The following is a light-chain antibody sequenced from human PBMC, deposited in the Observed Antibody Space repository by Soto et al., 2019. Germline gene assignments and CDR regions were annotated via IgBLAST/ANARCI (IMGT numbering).Light chain of an antibody. CDR2: EVS. CDR3: SSYAGSHNVV. V-gene: IGLV2-8*01. CDR1: SSDVGGYNY. J-gene: IGLJ2*01. Sequence: QSALTQPPSASGSPGQSVTISCTGTSSDVGGYNYVSWYQQHPGKAPKLMIYEVSKRPSGVPDRFSGSKSGNTASLTVSGLQAEDEADYYCSSYAGSHNVVFGGGTNVTVL.